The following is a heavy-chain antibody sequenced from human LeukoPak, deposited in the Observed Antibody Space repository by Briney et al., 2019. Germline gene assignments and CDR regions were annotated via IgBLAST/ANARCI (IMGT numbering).Heavy chain of an antibody. CDR1: GGSFSGYY. CDR3: AIRTTTVTVEIDY. Sequence: SETLSLTCAVYGGSFSGYYWSWIRQPPGKGLEWIGEINHSGSTNYNPSLKSRVTISVDTSKNQFSLKLSSVTAADTAVYYCAIRTTTVTVEIDYWGQGTLVTVSS. CDR2: INHSGST. J-gene: IGHJ4*02. D-gene: IGHD4-17*01. V-gene: IGHV4-34*01.